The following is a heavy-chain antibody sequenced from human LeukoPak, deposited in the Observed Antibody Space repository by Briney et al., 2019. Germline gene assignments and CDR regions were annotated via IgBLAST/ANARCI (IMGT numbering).Heavy chain of an antibody. CDR3: AKAPVTTCRGAYCYPFDY. V-gene: IGHV3-23*01. CDR2: ISDSGNT. D-gene: IGHD2-21*01. CDR1: GFSFSSFG. Sequence: GGSLRLSCAASGFSFSSFGMSWVRQAPGKGLEWVSAISDSGNTYHADSVKGRFTISRDSSKNTLFLQMNRLRPEDAAVYYCAKAPVTTCRGAYCYPFDYWGQGTLVTVSS. J-gene: IGHJ4*02.